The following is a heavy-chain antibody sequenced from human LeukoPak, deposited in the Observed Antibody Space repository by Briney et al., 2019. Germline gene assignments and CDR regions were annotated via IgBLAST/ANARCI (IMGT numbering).Heavy chain of an antibody. CDR3: ARLTYYYDSGVYPAF. J-gene: IGHJ3*01. Sequence: GRSLRLSCAASGFTFSSYAMHWVRQAPGKGLEWVAVISYDGSDKYFADSVKGRFTISRDNSKNTLHLQMNSLRLEDTAVYYCARLTYYYDSGVYPAFWGQGTLVTVSS. D-gene: IGHD3-22*01. V-gene: IGHV3-30-3*01. CDR1: GFTFSSYA. CDR2: ISYDGSDK.